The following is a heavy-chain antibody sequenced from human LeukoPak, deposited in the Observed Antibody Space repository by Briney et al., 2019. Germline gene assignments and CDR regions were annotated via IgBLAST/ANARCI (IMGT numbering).Heavy chain of an antibody. V-gene: IGHV1-69*13. D-gene: IGHD2-15*01. Sequence: ASVKVSCKASGGTFSSYAISWVRQAPGQGLEWMGGIIPIFGTANYAQKLQGRVTITADESTSTAYMELSSLRSEDTAVYYCATTYCSGGSCYFNWFDPWGQGTLVTVSS. CDR1: GGTFSSYA. CDR2: IIPIFGTA. CDR3: ATTYCSGGSCYFNWFDP. J-gene: IGHJ5*02.